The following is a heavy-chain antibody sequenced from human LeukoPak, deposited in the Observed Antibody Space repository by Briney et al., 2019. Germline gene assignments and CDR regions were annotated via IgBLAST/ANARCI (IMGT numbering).Heavy chain of an antibody. CDR3: ARGSSFYYYYYYGMDV. Sequence: SETLSLTCTVSGGSIGSYYWSWIRQPPGKGLEWIGYIYYSGSTNYNPSLKSRVTISVDTSKNQFSLKLSSVTAADTAVYYCARGSSFYYYYYYGMDVWGQGTTVTVSS. J-gene: IGHJ6*02. V-gene: IGHV4-59*01. D-gene: IGHD3-10*01. CDR1: GGSIGSYY. CDR2: IYYSGST.